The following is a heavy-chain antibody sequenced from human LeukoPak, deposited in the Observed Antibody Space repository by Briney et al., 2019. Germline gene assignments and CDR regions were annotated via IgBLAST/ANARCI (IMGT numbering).Heavy chain of an antibody. D-gene: IGHD3-10*01. CDR2: IYYGGST. V-gene: IGHV4-59*01. CDR3: ARAPRELLFDY. Sequence: SETLSLTCTVSGGSISSYYWSWIRQPPGRGLEWIGYIYYGGSTNYNPSLKSRVTISVDTSKNQFSLKLSSVTAADTAVYYCARAPRELLFDYWGQGTLVTVSS. J-gene: IGHJ4*02. CDR1: GGSISSYY.